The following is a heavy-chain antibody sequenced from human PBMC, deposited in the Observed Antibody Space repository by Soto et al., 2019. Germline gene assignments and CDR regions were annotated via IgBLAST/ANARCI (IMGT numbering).Heavy chain of an antibody. CDR1: GFTFSSYW. J-gene: IGHJ1*01. Sequence: GGSLRLSCAASGFTFSSYWMSWVRQAPGKGLEWVANIKQDGSEKYYADSVKGRFTISRDNSKNTLYLQMNSLRAEDTAVYYCCKAIEECSGGSCYSNEYFQHWGQGTLVTVSS. CDR3: CKAIEECSGGSCYSNEYFQH. CDR2: IKQDGSEK. V-gene: IGHV3-7*01. D-gene: IGHD2-15*01.